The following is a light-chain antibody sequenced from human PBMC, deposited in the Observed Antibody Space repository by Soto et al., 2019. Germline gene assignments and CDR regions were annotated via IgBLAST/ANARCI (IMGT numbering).Light chain of an antibody. Sequence: EIVLTQSPATLSLSPGERATLSCRASQSISSYLAWYQQKPGQAPRLLIYDSYNRATGIPARFSGSGSGTDFTLTISSLEPEDFAVSYCQQRSNGPAFTFGQGTKLEIK. CDR1: QSISSY. CDR3: QQRSNGPAFT. J-gene: IGKJ2*01. CDR2: DSY. V-gene: IGKV3-11*01.